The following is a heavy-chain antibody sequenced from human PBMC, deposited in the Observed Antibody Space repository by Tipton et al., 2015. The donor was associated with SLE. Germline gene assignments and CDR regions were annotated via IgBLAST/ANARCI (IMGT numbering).Heavy chain of an antibody. CDR2: INHSGST. J-gene: IGHJ3*02. CDR3: ARLGPTRAFDI. CDR1: GGSFSGYY. V-gene: IGHV4-34*01. Sequence: TLSLTCAVYGGSFSGYYWSWIRQPPGKGLEWIGEINHSGSTNYNPSLKSRVTISVDTSKNQFSPKLSSVTAADTAVYYCARLGPTRAFDIWGQGTMVTVSS.